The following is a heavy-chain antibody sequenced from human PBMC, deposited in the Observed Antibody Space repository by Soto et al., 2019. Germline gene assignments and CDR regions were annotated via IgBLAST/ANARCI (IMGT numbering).Heavy chain of an antibody. CDR3: ARDNLGYYYGMDV. Sequence: ETLSLTCPVSGGSVSSGSYYGSWIRQPPGKGLEWIGYIYYSGSTNYNPSLKSRVTISVDTSKNQFSLKLSSVTAADTAVYYCARDNLGYYYGMDVWGQGTKVTVYS. J-gene: IGHJ6*02. CDR1: GGSVSSGSYY. V-gene: IGHV4-61*01. CDR2: IYYSGST.